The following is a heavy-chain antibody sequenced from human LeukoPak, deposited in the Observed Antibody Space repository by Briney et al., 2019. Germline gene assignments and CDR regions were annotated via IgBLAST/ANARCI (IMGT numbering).Heavy chain of an antibody. CDR3: AKDRWELTDPPFDY. J-gene: IGHJ4*02. Sequence: QTGGSLRLSCATSGFTFSSYEMNWVRQAPGKGLEWVSAISGSGGSTYYADSVKGRFTISRDNSKNTLYLQMNSLRAEDTAVYYCAKDRWELTDPPFDYWGQGTLVTVSS. V-gene: IGHV3-23*01. D-gene: IGHD1-26*01. CDR1: GFTFSSYE. CDR2: ISGSGGST.